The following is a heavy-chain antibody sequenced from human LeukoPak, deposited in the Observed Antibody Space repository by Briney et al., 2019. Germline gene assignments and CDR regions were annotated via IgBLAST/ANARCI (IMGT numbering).Heavy chain of an antibody. CDR2: ISYDGSNK. V-gene: IGHV3-30-3*01. D-gene: IGHD2-2*01. CDR3: ARGGDIVVVPAARNPHYYYMDV. J-gene: IGHJ6*03. CDR1: GFTFSSYA. Sequence: SGGSLRLSCAASGFTFSSYAMHWVRQAPGKGLEWVAGISYDGSNKYYADSVKGRFTISRDNSKNTLYLQMNSLRAEDTAVYYCARGGDIVVVPAARNPHYYYMDVWGKGTTVTVSS.